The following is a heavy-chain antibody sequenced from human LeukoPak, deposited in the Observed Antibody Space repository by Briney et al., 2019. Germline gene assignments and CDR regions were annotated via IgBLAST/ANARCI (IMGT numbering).Heavy chain of an antibody. Sequence: PGGSLRLSCAASGFTFSSYAVIWVRQAPGKGLEWVSAISGSGGSTYYADSVKGRFTISRDNSKNTLYLQMNSLRAEDTAVYYCAKDRGIAAAGSFDYWGQGTLVTVSS. J-gene: IGHJ4*02. D-gene: IGHD6-13*01. CDR1: GFTFSSYA. CDR3: AKDRGIAAAGSFDY. CDR2: ISGSGGST. V-gene: IGHV3-23*01.